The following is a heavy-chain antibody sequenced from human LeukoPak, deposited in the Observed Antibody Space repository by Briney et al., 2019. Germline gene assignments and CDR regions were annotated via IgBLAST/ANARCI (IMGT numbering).Heavy chain of an antibody. CDR3: ARGNVSLWFGELQNYYGMDV. D-gene: IGHD3-10*01. J-gene: IGHJ6*02. V-gene: IGHV4-59*01. Sequence: PSETLSRTCTVSGGSIGTYYWNWIRQPPGKGLEWIGYIHYTGSANYNPSLKSRVIISVYTSKNQFSLKLTSVTAADTAVYYCARGNVSLWFGELQNYYGMDVWGRGTTVTVSS. CDR1: GGSIGTYY. CDR2: IHYTGSA.